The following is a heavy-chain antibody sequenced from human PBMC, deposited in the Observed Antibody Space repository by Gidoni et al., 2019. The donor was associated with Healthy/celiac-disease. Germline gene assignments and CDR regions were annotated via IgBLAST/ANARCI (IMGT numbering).Heavy chain of an antibody. V-gene: IGHV3-30*18. CDR1: GFTFSSYG. CDR2: ISYDGSNK. J-gene: IGHJ6*02. CDR3: AKGTSSGYNNYYYYDMDV. D-gene: IGHD3-22*01. Sequence: GRSLRLSCAASGFTFSSYGMHWVRQAPGKGLEWVAVISYDGSNKYYADSVKGRFTISRDNSKTTLYVQMNSLRAEDTAVYYCAKGTSSGYNNYYYYDMDVWGQGTTVTVSS.